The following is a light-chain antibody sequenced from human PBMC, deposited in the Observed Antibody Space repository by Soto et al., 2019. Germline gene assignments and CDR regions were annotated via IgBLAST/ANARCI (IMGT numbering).Light chain of an antibody. Sequence: DIPMTQSPSTLSASVGDTVTITCRASQTLSSWLAWYQQRPGKAPNLLIYQASRLESGVPSRFSGSASRTEFTLTISSLQPDDFAAYYCQQYDSYPHTFGEGTKLEIK. CDR3: QQYDSYPHT. CDR2: QAS. CDR1: QTLSSW. J-gene: IGKJ2*01. V-gene: IGKV1-5*03.